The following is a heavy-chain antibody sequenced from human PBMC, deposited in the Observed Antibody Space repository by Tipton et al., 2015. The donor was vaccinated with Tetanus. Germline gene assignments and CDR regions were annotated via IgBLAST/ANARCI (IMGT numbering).Heavy chain of an antibody. Sequence: TLSLTCTVSGASINAGGYLWTWVRQHPGKGLEWIGNIYYTELTSYTPSLNSRVSMSVDTSKNQFSLRLTSVTAADTAVYFCARGLPRGPFYLDYWGQGKQVTVSS. D-gene: IGHD3-10*01. V-gene: IGHV4-31*03. J-gene: IGHJ4*02. CDR2: IYYTELT. CDR1: GASINAGGYL. CDR3: ARGLPRGPFYLDY.